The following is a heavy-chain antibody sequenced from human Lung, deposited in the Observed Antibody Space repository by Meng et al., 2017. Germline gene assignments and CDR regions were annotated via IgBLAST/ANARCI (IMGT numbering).Heavy chain of an antibody. Sequence: QVQLQESGPGLGKPSGTLSLTCAVSGGSITRSTWWRWVRQTTGKGLEWFGEIFHSGSTNYNPPLESRVTISVDKSKNQFSLKVYSVTAADTATYYCARFDISSSGRGNYWGQGILVTVSS. CDR3: ARFDISSSGRGNY. V-gene: IGHV4-4*02. J-gene: IGHJ4*02. D-gene: IGHD1-26*01. CDR2: IFHSGST. CDR1: GGSITRSTW.